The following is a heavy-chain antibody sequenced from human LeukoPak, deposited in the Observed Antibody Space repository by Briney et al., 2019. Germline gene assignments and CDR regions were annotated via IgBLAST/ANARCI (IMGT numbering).Heavy chain of an antibody. D-gene: IGHD7-27*01. CDR1: GYTFTGYY. Sequence: GASVTVSCKASGYTFTGYYMHWVRQAPAQGLEWMGWINPNSGGTNYAQKFQGRVTMTRDTSISTAYMELSRLRSDDTAVYYCARVLRSGYYGMDVWGQGTTVTVSS. J-gene: IGHJ6*02. CDR2: INPNSGGT. CDR3: ARVLRSGYYGMDV. V-gene: IGHV1-2*02.